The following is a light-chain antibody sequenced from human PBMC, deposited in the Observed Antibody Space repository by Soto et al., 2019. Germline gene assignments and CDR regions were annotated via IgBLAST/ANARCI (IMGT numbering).Light chain of an antibody. CDR1: SSDVGSYNL. CDR3: CSYAGSSTF. V-gene: IGLV2-23*02. Sequence: SDLTQPASVSGSPGQSITISCTGTSSDVGSYNLVSWYQQHPGKAPKLMIYEVSKRPSGVSNRFSGSKSGNTASLTISGLQAEDEADYYCCSYAGSSTFFGTGTKVTVL. J-gene: IGLJ1*01. CDR2: EVS.